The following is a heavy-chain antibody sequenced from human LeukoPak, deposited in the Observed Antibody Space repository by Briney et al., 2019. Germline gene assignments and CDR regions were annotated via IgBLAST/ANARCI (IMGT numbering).Heavy chain of an antibody. Sequence: SETLSLTCTVSGYSISSGYYWGWIRQPPGKGLEWIGSVYHDGSTYYNPPLKSRVTISLDTSKNQFSLKLSSVTAADTAVYYCARDNSNYVPSIYYYYYYMDVWGKGTTVTVSS. D-gene: IGHD4-11*01. CDR3: ARDNSNYVPSIYYYYYYMDV. CDR2: VYHDGST. V-gene: IGHV4-38-2*02. J-gene: IGHJ6*03. CDR1: GYSISSGYY.